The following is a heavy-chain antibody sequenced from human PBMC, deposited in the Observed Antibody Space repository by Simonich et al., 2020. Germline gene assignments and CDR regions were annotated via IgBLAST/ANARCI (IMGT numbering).Heavy chain of an antibody. CDR3: ARELSKNGEAAAGYYFDY. CDR2: ISGYGGST. CDR1: GFTFSSYA. Sequence: EVQLLESGGGLVPPGGSLRLSCAASGFTFSSYAMSWVRQAPGKGGRGIPAISGYGGSTYYADSVKGRFTISRDNSKNPLYLQMNSLRAEDTAVYYCARELSKNGEAAAGYYFDYWGQGTLVTVSS. J-gene: IGHJ4*02. V-gene: IGHV3-23*01. D-gene: IGHD6-13*01.